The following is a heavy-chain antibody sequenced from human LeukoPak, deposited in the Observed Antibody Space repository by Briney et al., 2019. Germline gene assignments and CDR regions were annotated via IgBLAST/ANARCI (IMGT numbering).Heavy chain of an antibody. CDR2: IYYSGST. CDR1: GGSISSSSYY. Sequence: SETLSLTCTVSGGSISSSSYYWGWIRQPPGKGLEWIGGIYYSGSTYYNPSLKSRVTISVDTSKNQFSLRLSSVTAADTAVYYCARQDVSGYYSSYWYFDLWGRGTLVTVSS. D-gene: IGHD3-22*01. J-gene: IGHJ2*01. V-gene: IGHV4-39*01. CDR3: ARQDVSGYYSSYWYFDL.